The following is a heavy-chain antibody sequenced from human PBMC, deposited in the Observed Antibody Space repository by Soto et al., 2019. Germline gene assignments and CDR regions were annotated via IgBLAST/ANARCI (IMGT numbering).Heavy chain of an antibody. Sequence: QVQLVESGGGLVKPGGSLRLSCAASGLTFSACYMNWIRQAPGKGLEWVSYISSSGSSINYAGSVKGRFTISRDNAKNSLYLQMNSLRAEDTAMYYCARVRFGEWGYAMDVWGQGTTVTVSS. CDR2: ISSSGSSI. J-gene: IGHJ6*02. CDR3: ARVRFGEWGYAMDV. D-gene: IGHD3-10*01. V-gene: IGHV3-11*01. CDR1: GLTFSACY.